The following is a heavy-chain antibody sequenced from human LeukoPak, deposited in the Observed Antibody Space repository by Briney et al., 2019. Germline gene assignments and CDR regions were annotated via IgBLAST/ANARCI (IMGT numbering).Heavy chain of an antibody. Sequence: PSETLSLTCAVYGGSFSGYYWSWIRQPPGKGLEWIGEISHGGSTNYNPSLKSRVTISVDTSKNQFSLKLSSVTAADTAVYYCARLPRGSFYYYYGMDVWGQGTTVTVSS. CDR1: GGSFSGYY. J-gene: IGHJ6*02. CDR2: ISHGGST. CDR3: ARLPRGSFYYYYGMDV. V-gene: IGHV4-34*01.